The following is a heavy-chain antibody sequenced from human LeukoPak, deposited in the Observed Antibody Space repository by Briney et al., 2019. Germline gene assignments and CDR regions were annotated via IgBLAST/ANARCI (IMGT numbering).Heavy chain of an antibody. CDR3: ARSTVTMQVFWFDP. Sequence: SETLSLTCTVSGGSISSSSYYWGWIRQPPGKGLEWMGSIYYSGSTYYNPSLKSRVTISVDTSKNQFSLKLSSVTAADTAVYYCARSTVTMQVFWFDPWGQGTLVTVSS. CDR2: IYYSGST. J-gene: IGHJ5*02. D-gene: IGHD4-17*01. V-gene: IGHV4-39*01. CDR1: GGSISSSSYY.